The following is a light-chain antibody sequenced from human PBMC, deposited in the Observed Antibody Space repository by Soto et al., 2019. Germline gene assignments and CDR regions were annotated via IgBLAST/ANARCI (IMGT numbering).Light chain of an antibody. Sequence: EIVLTQSPGTLSLSPGERATLSCRASQTVSSYFLAWYQQKPGQAPRLLIYGTSNRATGIPDRFSGSGSGTDFTLTISRLQPEDFAVYYCQHYGGSPLYSFGQGTKVEI. CDR2: GTS. CDR1: QTVSSYF. CDR3: QHYGGSPLYS. J-gene: IGKJ2*01. V-gene: IGKV3-20*01.